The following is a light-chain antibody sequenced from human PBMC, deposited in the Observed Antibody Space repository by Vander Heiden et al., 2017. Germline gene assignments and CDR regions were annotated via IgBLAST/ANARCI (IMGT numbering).Light chain of an antibody. CDR3: SSYTSSSTLV. J-gene: IGLJ1*01. CDR1: SSDGGGYNY. CDR2: EVS. V-gene: IGLV2-14*01. Sequence: QSALTQPASVSGSPGQSNTIPCTGTSSDGGGYNYVSWYQQNPGKAPKLMVYEVSSRPSGVASRFSGSKSGTTASLTISGLQAEDEADYYCSSYTSSSTLVFGTGTKVTVL.